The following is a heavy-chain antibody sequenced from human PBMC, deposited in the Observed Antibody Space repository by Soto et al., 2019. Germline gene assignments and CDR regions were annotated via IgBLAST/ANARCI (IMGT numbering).Heavy chain of an antibody. D-gene: IGHD5-18*01. CDR1: GFTFSSYP. V-gene: IGHV3-23*01. CDR2: ISGSGGST. J-gene: IGHJ4*02. CDR3: AKDVYSYRAHFDY. Sequence: PGGSLRLSCAASGFTFSSYPMSWVRQSPGKGLEWVSAISGSGGSTYYADSVKGRFTISRDNSKNTLYLQMNSLRSEDTAVYYCAKDVYSYRAHFDYWGQGTLVTVSS.